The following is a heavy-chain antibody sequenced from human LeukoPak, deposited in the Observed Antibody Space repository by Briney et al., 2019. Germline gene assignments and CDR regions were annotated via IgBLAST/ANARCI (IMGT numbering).Heavy chain of an antibody. CDR1: GFTFGGYS. CDR3: GRVIAGAIDY. J-gene: IGHJ4*02. CDR2: INLDGSDR. D-gene: IGHD6-13*01. V-gene: IGHV3-7*01. Sequence: GGSLRLSCAASGFTFGGYSTTWVRQAPGKGLEWVANINLDGSDRFYVGFVKGRFTISRDNAGNSLYLQMNSLRAEDTAVYYCGRVIAGAIDYWGQGTLVTVSS.